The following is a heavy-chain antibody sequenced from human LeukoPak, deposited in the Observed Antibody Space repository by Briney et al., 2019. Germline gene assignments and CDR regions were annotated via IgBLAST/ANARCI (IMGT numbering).Heavy chain of an antibody. Sequence: PGGSLRLSCAASGFTFSGYDMSWVRQAPGKGLEWVSYISSSSSTIYYADSVKGRFTISRDNAKNSLYLQMNSLRAEDTAVYYCARDLPGYGGGYWGQGTLVTVSS. CDR1: GFTFSGYD. J-gene: IGHJ4*02. V-gene: IGHV3-48*04. CDR3: ARDLPGYGGGY. CDR2: ISSSSSTI. D-gene: IGHD3-16*01.